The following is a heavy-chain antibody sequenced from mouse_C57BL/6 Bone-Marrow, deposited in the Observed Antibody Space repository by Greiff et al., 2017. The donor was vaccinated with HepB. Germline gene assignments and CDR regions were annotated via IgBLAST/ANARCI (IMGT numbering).Heavy chain of an antibody. CDR1: GFTFSSYA. J-gene: IGHJ4*01. CDR3: AREGDYYGSSDAMDY. CDR2: ISDGGSYT. Sequence: EVHLVESGGGLVKPGGSLKLSCAASGFTFSSYAMSWVRQTPEKRLEWVATISDGGSYTYYPDNVKGRFTISRDNAKNNLYLQMSHLKSEDTAMYYCAREGDYYGSSDAMDYWGQGTSVTVSS. V-gene: IGHV5-4*01. D-gene: IGHD1-1*01.